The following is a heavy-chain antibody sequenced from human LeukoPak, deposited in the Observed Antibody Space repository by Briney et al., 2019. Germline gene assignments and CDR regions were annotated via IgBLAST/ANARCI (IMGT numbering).Heavy chain of an antibody. CDR2: INANSGAT. Sequence: GASVKVSCKASGYTFTGYYMHWVRQAPGQGLEWMGWINANSGATKYAQKFQGRVTMTRDTSISTAYMELSRLRSDDTAMYYCARQWVAHKYYFDHWGQGTLVTVSS. D-gene: IGHD6-19*01. CDR3: ARQWVAHKYYFDH. CDR1: GYTFTGYY. J-gene: IGHJ4*02. V-gene: IGHV1-2*02.